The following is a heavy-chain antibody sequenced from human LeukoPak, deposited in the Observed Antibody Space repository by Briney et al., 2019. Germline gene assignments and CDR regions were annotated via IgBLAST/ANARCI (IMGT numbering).Heavy chain of an antibody. Sequence: SETLSLTCAVYGGSFSGYYWSWIRQPPGKGLEWIGEINHSGSTNYNPSLKSRVTISVDTSKNQFSLKLSSVTAADTAVYYCARVRSSSGSYWPYYYYYRDVWGKGTTVTVSS. CDR2: INHSGST. CDR3: ARVRSSSGSYWPYYYYYRDV. D-gene: IGHD3-10*01. CDR1: GGSFSGYY. V-gene: IGHV4-34*01. J-gene: IGHJ6*03.